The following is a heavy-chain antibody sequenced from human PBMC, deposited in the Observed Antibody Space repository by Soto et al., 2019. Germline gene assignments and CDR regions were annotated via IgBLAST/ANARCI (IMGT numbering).Heavy chain of an antibody. CDR2: ISYDGSNI. Sequence: QVQLVESGGGVVQPGMSLRLSCAASGFTFSSYAMHWVRQAPGKGLEWVAVISYDGSNIYYADSVKGRFTISRDDSKNTVYLQMNSLRAEDTAVYYCAREMPHRYYYYGMDVWGQGTTVTVSS. D-gene: IGHD2-2*01. CDR1: GFTFSSYA. CDR3: AREMPHRYYYYGMDV. J-gene: IGHJ6*02. V-gene: IGHV3-30-3*01.